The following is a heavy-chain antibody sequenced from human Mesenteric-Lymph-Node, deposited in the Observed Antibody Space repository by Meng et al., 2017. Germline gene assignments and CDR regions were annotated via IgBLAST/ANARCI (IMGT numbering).Heavy chain of an antibody. CDR3: ARPQQRYYYDSSGYYCRLYYYYGMDV. CDR2: INPSGGGT. Sequence: ASVKVSCKASGYTFTSYYMHWVRQAPGQGLEWMGRINPSGGGTSYAQKFQGRVTMTRDTSTSTVYMELSSLRSEDTAVYYCARPQQRYYYDSSGYYCRLYYYYGMDVWGQGTTVTVSS. D-gene: IGHD3-22*01. J-gene: IGHJ6*02. CDR1: GYTFTSYY. V-gene: IGHV1-46*01.